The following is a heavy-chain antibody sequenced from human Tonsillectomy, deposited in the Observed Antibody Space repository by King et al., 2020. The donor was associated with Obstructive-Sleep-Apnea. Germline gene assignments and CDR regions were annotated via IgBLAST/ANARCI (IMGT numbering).Heavy chain of an antibody. J-gene: IGHJ4*02. CDR1: GGSINSGDYH. Sequence: QLQESGPGLVKPSQTLSLSCTVSGGSINSGDYHWSWIRQHPGKGLEWIGNIDDSGSTYYNPSLKSRVTMSIDTSQNKFALRLRSVTAADTAVYFCAGEDLVETIIDHGGQGSLVTVSS. CDR3: AGEDLVETIIDH. D-gene: IGHD5-12*01. CDR2: IDDSGST. V-gene: IGHV4-31*03.